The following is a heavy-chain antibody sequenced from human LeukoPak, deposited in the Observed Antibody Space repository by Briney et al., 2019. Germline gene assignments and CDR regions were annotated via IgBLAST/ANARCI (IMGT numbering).Heavy chain of an antibody. CDR2: IYYSGST. CDR3: ARAAAGIHY. Sequence: SETLSLTCAVSGGSISSGGYSWSWIRQPPGKGLEWIGYIYYSGSTYHNPSLKSRVTISVDTSKNQFSLKLSSVTAADTAVYYCARAAAGIHYWGQGTLVTVSS. V-gene: IGHV4-31*11. D-gene: IGHD6-13*01. CDR1: GGSISSGGYS. J-gene: IGHJ4*02.